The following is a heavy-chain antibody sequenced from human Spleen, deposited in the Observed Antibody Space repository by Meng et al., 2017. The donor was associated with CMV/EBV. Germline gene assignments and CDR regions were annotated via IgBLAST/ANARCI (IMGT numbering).Heavy chain of an antibody. J-gene: IGHJ4*02. CDR2: IYYSGST. Sequence: SETLSLTCTVSGGSISSYYWSWIRQPPGKGLEWIGYIYYSGSTNYNPSLKSRVTISEDTSKNQFSLMLTSLTAADTAVYYCARVYGDFGAYFDYWGQGTLVTVSS. D-gene: IGHD4-17*01. CDR3: ARVYGDFGAYFDY. V-gene: IGHV4-59*12. CDR1: GGSISSYY.